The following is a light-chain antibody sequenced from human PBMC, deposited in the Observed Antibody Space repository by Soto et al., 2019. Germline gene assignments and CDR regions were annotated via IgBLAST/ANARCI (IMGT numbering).Light chain of an antibody. J-gene: IGKJ1*01. CDR1: ESVSSTY. CDR2: GAS. CDR3: QQYGTSPRT. V-gene: IGKV3-20*01. Sequence: EIVLTQSPGTLSLSPGERATLSCRATESVSSTYLAWYQQKPGQAPSVLIYGASIRATGIPDRFSGSGSETDFTHTISRLEPEDFAVYYCQQYGTSPRTFGQGTKVEIK.